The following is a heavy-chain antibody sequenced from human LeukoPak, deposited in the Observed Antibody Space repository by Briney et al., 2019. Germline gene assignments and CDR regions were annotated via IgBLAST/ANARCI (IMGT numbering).Heavy chain of an antibody. J-gene: IGHJ4*02. CDR3: ARRIWFGEPQFDY. D-gene: IGHD3-10*01. Sequence: ASVKVSCKASGYTFTNHYMHWVRQARGQGLEWMGWINPHSGDTNYAQKFQGRVIMTRDTSISTAYMELSSLKSDDTAVYYCARRIWFGEPQFDYWGQGTLVTVSS. CDR1: GYTFTNHY. CDR2: INPHSGDT. V-gene: IGHV1-2*02.